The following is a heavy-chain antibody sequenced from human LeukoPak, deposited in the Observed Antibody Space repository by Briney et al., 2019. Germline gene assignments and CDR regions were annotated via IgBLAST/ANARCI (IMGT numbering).Heavy chain of an antibody. CDR3: ARSRSGYSYDHAAFEI. CDR2: IDYRGST. J-gene: IGHJ3*02. CDR1: GDSISTYY. V-gene: IGHV4-59*01. Sequence: SETLSLTCTVSGDSISTYYWSWIRQPPGRGLEWIAYIDYRGSTTHNPSLRSRVTISVDTSRNQFSLKLSSVTAADTAVYYCARSRSGYSYDHAAFEIWGQGTMVTVSS. D-gene: IGHD5-24*01.